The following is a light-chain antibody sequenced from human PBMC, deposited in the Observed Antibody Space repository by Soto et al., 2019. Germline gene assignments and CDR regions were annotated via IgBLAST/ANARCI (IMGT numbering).Light chain of an antibody. CDR1: QSLVHSDGIAY. CDR3: MQGTHWPIT. J-gene: IGKJ5*01. V-gene: IGKV2-30*02. Sequence: DVVMTQSPLSLPVTLGQPASISCRSNQSLVHSDGIAYFSWFQQRPGRSPRRLIYKVSNRDSGVPARFSGSGSGTDFALKISRVEAEDVGVYYCMQGTHWPITFAQGTLLEIK. CDR2: KVS.